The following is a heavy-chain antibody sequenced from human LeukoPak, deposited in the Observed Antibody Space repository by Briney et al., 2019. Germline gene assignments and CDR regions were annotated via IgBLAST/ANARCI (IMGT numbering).Heavy chain of an antibody. Sequence: PGGSLRLSCAASGFTFSSYAMHWVRQAPGKGLEYVSAISSNGGSTYYANSVKGRFTISRDNSKNTLYPQMGSLRAEDMAVYYCAKNGRVGADYYYYMDVWGKGTTVTVSS. CDR1: GFTFSSYA. CDR3: AKNGRVGADYYYYMDV. J-gene: IGHJ6*03. CDR2: ISSNGGST. D-gene: IGHD1-26*01. V-gene: IGHV3-64*01.